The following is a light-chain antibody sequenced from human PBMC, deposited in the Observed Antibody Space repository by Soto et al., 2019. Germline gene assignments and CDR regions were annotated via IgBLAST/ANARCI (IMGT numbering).Light chain of an antibody. CDR3: QQSYGTPPT. CDR1: QSISTY. CDR2: ATS. Sequence: DIQMTQSPSSLSASVGDRVTITCRASQSISTYLNWYQQKPGKAPKLLIYATSRLQSGVPSRFSGSGSGTDFTLTISSLQPEDFATCYCQQSYGTPPTFGQGTKLEIK. V-gene: IGKV1-39*01. J-gene: IGKJ2*01.